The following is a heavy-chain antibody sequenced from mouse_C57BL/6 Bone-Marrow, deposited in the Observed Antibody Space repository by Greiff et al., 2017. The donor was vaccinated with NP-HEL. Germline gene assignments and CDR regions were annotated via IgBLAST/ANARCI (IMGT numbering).Heavy chain of an antibody. D-gene: IGHD2-5*01. J-gene: IGHJ2*01. CDR2: IYPRSGNT. CDR3: ARRGYRDYDY. V-gene: IGHV1-81*01. CDR1: GYTFTSYG. Sequence: QVHVKQSGAELARPGASVKLSCKASGYTFTSYGISWVKQRTGQGLEWIGEIYPRSGNTYYNEKFKGKATLTADKSSSTAYMELRSLTSEDSAVYFCARRGYRDYDYWGQGTTLTVSS.